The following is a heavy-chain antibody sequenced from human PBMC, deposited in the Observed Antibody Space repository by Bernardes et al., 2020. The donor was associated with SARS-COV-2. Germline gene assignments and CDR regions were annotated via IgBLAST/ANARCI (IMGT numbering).Heavy chain of an antibody. V-gene: IGHV3-30*18. CDR3: AKDRDGYDY. J-gene: IGHJ4*02. CDR1: GFTFSNYG. Sequence: GGSLRLSCAASGFTFSNYGMHWVRQAPGKGLEWVAVISYDGTDKYSADSVKGRFIISRDNSKNTLYLQMNSLRAEDTAVYYCAKDRDGYDYWGQGTLVAVSS. D-gene: IGHD5-12*01. CDR2: ISYDGTDK.